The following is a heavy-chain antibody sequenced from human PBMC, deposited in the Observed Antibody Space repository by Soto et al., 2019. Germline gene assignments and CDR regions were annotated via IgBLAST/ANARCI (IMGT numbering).Heavy chain of an antibody. V-gene: IGHV3-9*01. D-gene: IGHD4-17*01. J-gene: IGHJ3*02. CDR2: ISWNSGSI. CDR1: GFTFDDYA. Sequence: EVQLVESGGGLVQPGRSLRLSCAASGFTFDDYAMHWVRQAPGKGLEWVSGISWNSGSIGYADSVKGRFTISRDNAKNSLYLQMNSLRAEDTALYYCAKDIGTTSGRADYGGAFDIWGQGTMVTVSS. CDR3: AKDIGTTSGRADYGGAFDI.